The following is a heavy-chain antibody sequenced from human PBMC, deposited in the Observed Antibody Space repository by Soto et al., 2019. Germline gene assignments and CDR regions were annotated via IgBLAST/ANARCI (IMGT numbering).Heavy chain of an antibody. CDR2: ISAYNGNT. Sequence: QVQLVQSGAEVKKPGASVKVSCKASGYTFTSYGISWVRQAPGQGLEWMGWISAYNGNTNYAQKLQGRVTMTTDTSTSTAYMELRSLRSDDTAGYYCARRNLWFGELLPYYYYYGMDVWGQGTTVTVSS. D-gene: IGHD3-10*01. V-gene: IGHV1-18*01. CDR1: GYTFTSYG. CDR3: ARRNLWFGELLPYYYYYGMDV. J-gene: IGHJ6*02.